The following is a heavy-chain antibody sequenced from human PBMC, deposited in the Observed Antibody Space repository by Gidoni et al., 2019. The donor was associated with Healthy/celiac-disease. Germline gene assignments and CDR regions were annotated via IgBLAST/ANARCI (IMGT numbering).Heavy chain of an antibody. CDR3: AKDMHSNNWYEWGLYGMDV. CDR2: ISGSSGST. D-gene: IGHD6-13*01. V-gene: IGHV3-23*01. Sequence: EVPLLESGGGLVQPGGSLRLSCAASGFTFSIYAMSWVRQAPGKGLEWVSVISGSSGSTYYADSVKGRFTISRDNSKNTLYLQMNSLRAEDTAVYYCAKDMHSNNWYEWGLYGMDVWGQGTTVTVSS. CDR1: GFTFSIYA. J-gene: IGHJ6*02.